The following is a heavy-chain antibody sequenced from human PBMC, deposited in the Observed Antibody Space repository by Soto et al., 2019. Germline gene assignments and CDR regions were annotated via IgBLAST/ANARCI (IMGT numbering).Heavy chain of an antibody. CDR1: GYTFTSYD. D-gene: IGHD1-1*01. Sequence: ASVKVSCKASGYTFTSYDIYWVRQATGQGLEWMGWMNPNTGNSGYAQKFQGRVTMTSDTSISTAHMELSSLRSEDTAVYYCARRAETNGWNGFGADKYYFDFWGQGTLVPVSS. CDR3: ARRAETNGWNGFGADKYYFDF. J-gene: IGHJ4*02. CDR2: MNPNTGNS. V-gene: IGHV1-8*01.